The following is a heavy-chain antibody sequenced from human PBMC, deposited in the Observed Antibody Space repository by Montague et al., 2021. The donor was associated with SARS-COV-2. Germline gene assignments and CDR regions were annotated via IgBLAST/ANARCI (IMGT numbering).Heavy chain of an antibody. J-gene: IGHJ6*02. D-gene: IGHD3-3*01. CDR3: ARGYDLWSGGYYYYYGMDV. CDR1: GFTFSSYS. Sequence: SLRLSCAASGFTFSSYSMNWVRQAPGKGLEWVSSTSSSSSYIYYADSVKGRFTISRDDAKNSLYLQMNSLRAEDTAVYYCARGYDLWSGGYYYYYGMDVWGQGTTVTVSS. V-gene: IGHV3-21*01. CDR2: TSSSSSYI.